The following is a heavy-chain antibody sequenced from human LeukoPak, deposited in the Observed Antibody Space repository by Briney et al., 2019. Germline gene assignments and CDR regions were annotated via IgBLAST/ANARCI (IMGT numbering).Heavy chain of an antibody. Sequence: SETLSLTCTVSGGSISSSSYYRGWIRQPPGKGLEWIGSIYYSGSTYYNPSLKSRVTISVDTSKNQFSLKLSSVNAADTAVYYCARQNYYDSSGYTLVDYWGQGTLVTVSS. CDR2: IYYSGST. CDR3: ARQNYYDSSGYTLVDY. D-gene: IGHD3-22*01. V-gene: IGHV4-39*01. J-gene: IGHJ4*02. CDR1: GGSISSSSYY.